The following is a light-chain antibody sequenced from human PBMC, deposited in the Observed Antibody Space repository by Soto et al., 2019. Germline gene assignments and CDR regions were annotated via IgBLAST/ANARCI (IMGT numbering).Light chain of an antibody. Sequence: QSVLTQPPSASGTPGQRVTISCSGSSSNIGSNTVNWYQQLPGTAPKLLIYNNNQRPSGVPDRFSGSKSGTSASLAISGLHSEDEADYYCAAWDDSLNGPNYVFGTGTKVTV. CDR1: SSNIGSNT. CDR2: NNN. CDR3: AAWDDSLNGPNYV. J-gene: IGLJ1*01. V-gene: IGLV1-44*01.